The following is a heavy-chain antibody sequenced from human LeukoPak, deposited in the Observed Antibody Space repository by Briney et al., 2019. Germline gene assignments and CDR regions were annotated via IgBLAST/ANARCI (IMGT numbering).Heavy chain of an antibody. CDR2: ISAYNGNT. CDR3: ARDYYVSSGYRYHDY. J-gene: IGHJ4*02. CDR1: GYTFTSYG. V-gene: IGHV1-18*01. D-gene: IGHD3-22*01. Sequence: ASVKVSCKAPGYTFTSYGISWVRQAPGQGLEWMGWISAYNGNTNYAQKLQGRVTMTTDTSTSTAYMELRSLRSDDTAVYYCARDYYVSSGYRYHDYWGQGTLVTVSS.